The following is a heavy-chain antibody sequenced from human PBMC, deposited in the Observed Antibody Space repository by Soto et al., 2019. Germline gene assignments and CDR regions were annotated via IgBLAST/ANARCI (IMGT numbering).Heavy chain of an antibody. Sequence: QVQLQQWGAGLLKPSETLSLTCAVYGGSFSGYYWSWIRQPPGKGLEWIGEINHSGSTNYNPSLKSRVTISVDTSKNQFSLKLSSVTAADTAVYYGARGGSGWNIFGPNFWFDPWGQGTLVTVSS. V-gene: IGHV4-34*01. CDR3: ARGGSGWNIFGPNFWFDP. CDR2: INHSGST. D-gene: IGHD6-19*01. J-gene: IGHJ5*02. CDR1: GGSFSGYY.